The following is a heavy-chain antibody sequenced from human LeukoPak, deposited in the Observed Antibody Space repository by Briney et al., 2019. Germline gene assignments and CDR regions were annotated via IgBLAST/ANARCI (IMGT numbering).Heavy chain of an antibody. V-gene: IGHV4-61*02. Sequence: SETLSLXCTVSGGSISSGSYYWSWIRQPAGKGLEWIGRIYTSGSTNYNPSLKSRVTISVDTSKNQFSLKLSSVTAADTAVYYCARDGYDFWSGYSPFDPWGQGTLVTVSS. CDR3: ARDGYDFWSGYSPFDP. CDR1: GGSISSGSYY. CDR2: IYTSGST. J-gene: IGHJ5*02. D-gene: IGHD3-3*01.